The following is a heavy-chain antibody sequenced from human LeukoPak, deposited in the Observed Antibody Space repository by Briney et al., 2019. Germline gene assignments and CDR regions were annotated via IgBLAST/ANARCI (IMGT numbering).Heavy chain of an antibody. CDR1: GGSFSGYY. J-gene: IGHJ6*02. D-gene: IGHD3-3*01. V-gene: IGHV4-34*01. CDR2: INHSGST. Sequence: SETLSLTCAVYGGSFSGYYWSWIRQPPGKGLEWIGEINHSGSTNYNPSLKSRVTISVDTSKNQFSLKLSSVTAADTAVYYCARGDYDFWSGSPYYYGMDVWGQGTTVTVSS. CDR3: ARGDYDFWSGSPYYYGMDV.